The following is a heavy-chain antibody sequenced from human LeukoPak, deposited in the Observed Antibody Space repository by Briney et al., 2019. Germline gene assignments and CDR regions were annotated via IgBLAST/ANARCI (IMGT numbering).Heavy chain of an antibody. D-gene: IGHD6-13*01. CDR2: IDTGGTT. CDR1: GGSFTSYY. CDR3: ARDRGGVCSSSWYYFDY. J-gene: IGHJ4*02. Sequence: SETLSHTCTVSGGSFTSYYWSWIRQPAGKGLEWIGHIDTGGTTNYNPSLKSRVTMSVDTSKNQFSLKLSSVTAADTAVYYCARDRGGVCSSSWYYFDYWGQGTLVTVSS. V-gene: IGHV4-4*07.